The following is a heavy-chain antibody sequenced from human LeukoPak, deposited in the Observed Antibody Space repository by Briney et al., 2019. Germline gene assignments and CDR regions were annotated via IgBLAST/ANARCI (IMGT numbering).Heavy chain of an antibody. J-gene: IGHJ4*02. CDR2: LYSDANT. D-gene: IGHD1-14*01. Sequence: GRSLRLSCAAAGFTVITNDITCVSQAPGKGLELVSVLYSDANTTYADSVQGRFTISRDNSKNTLYLEMNSLSPDDTAVYYCARGVEPLAANTLAYWGQGTLVTVSS. CDR3: ARGVEPLAANTLAY. V-gene: IGHV3-53*01. CDR1: GFTVITND.